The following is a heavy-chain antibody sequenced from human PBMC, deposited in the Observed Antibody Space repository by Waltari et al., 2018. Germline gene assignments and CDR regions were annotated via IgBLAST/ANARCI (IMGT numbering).Heavy chain of an antibody. CDR1: GGSISSGGYY. CDR2: IYHSGKP. Sequence: QVQLQESGPGLVKPSQTLSLTCTVSGGSISSGGYYWSWIRQNPGKGLEWIGYIYHSGKPSYNPPLKSLVTISVDRSKNQFSLKLSSVTAADTAVYYCARSRYCSGGSCYSPIDYWGQGTLVTVSS. V-gene: IGHV4-31*01. CDR3: ARSRYCSGGSCYSPIDY. D-gene: IGHD2-15*01. J-gene: IGHJ4*02.